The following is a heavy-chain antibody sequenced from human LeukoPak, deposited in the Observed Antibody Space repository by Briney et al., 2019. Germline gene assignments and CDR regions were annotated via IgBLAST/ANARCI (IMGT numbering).Heavy chain of an antibody. D-gene: IGHD6-13*01. J-gene: IGHJ4*02. CDR1: GYTFTSYG. CDR3: ARNLSSSWSDY. CDR2: ISPYNGNT. Sequence: ASVKVSCKASGYTFTSYGINWVRQAPGQGLEWMGWISPYNGNTNYAQRLQGRVTMTTDTSTSTAYMELRSLRSDDTAVYYCARNLSSSWSDYWGQGTLVTVSS. V-gene: IGHV1-18*01.